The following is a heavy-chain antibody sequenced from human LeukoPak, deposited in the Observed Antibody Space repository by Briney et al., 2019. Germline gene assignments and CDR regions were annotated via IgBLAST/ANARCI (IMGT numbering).Heavy chain of an antibody. CDR1: GYSISSGYY. Sequence: SETLSLTCTVSGYSISSGYYWSWIRQPPGKGLEWIGEINHSGSTNYNPSLKSRVTISVDTSKNQFSLKLSSVTAADTAVYYCAREGRTMVRGAPPKGPYYYYYMDVWGKGTTVTISS. CDR2: INHSGST. V-gene: IGHV4-38-2*02. CDR3: AREGRTMVRGAPPKGPYYYYYMDV. J-gene: IGHJ6*03. D-gene: IGHD3-10*01.